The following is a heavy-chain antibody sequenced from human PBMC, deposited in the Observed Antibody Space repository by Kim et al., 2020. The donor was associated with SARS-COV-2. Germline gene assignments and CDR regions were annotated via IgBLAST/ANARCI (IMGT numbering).Heavy chain of an antibody. CDR3: ARDPSLYSSGWKGNWFDP. J-gene: IGHJ5*02. V-gene: IGHV3-30*04. CDR2: ISYDGSNK. Sequence: GGSLRLSCAASGFTFSSYAMHWVRQAPGKGLEWVAVISYDGSNKYYADSVKGRFTISRDNSKNTLYLQMNSLRAEDTAVYYCARDPSLYSSGWKGNWFDPWGQGTLVTVSS. CDR1: GFTFSSYA. D-gene: IGHD6-19*01.